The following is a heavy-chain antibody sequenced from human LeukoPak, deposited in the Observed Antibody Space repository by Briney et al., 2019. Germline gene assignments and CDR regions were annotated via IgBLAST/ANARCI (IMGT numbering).Heavy chain of an antibody. CDR1: GFTFSSYA. CDR2: ISGSGGST. V-gene: IGHV3-23*01. Sequence: GGSLRLSCAASGFTFSSYAMNWVRQAPGKGLEWVSAISGSGGSTYYADSVKGRFTISRDNSKNTLYLQMNSLRAEDTAVYYCAKDMIRGSSQTFDYWGQGTLVTVSS. J-gene: IGHJ4*02. D-gene: IGHD6-6*01. CDR3: AKDMIRGSSQTFDY.